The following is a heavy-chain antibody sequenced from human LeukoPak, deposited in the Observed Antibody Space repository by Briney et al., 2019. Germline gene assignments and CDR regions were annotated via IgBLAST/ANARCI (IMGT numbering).Heavy chain of an antibody. Sequence: GESLKISCKGSGYSFTSYWIGWVRQMPGKGLEWMGIIYPGDSDTRYSASFQGQVTISADESISTAYLQRSSLKASDPDMYYCARRNSRTDTGPWGQGTLVTVSS. D-gene: IGHD6-13*01. J-gene: IGHJ5*02. CDR3: ARRNSRTDTGP. V-gene: IGHV5-51*01. CDR2: IYPGDSDT. CDR1: GYSFTSYW.